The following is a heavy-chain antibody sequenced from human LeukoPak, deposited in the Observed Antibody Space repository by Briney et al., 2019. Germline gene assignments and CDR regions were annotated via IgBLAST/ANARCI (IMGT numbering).Heavy chain of an antibody. CDR2: IIPIFGTA. V-gene: IGHV1-69*13. CDR1: GGTFSSYA. D-gene: IGHD2-2*02. CDR3: ARDHREYCSSTSCYIALDY. Sequence: GASVKVSCKASGGTFSSYAISWVRQAPGQGLEWMGGIIPIFGTANYAQKFQGRVTITADESTSTAYMELSSLRSEDTAVYYCARDHREYCSSTSCYIALDYWGQGTLVTVSS. J-gene: IGHJ4*02.